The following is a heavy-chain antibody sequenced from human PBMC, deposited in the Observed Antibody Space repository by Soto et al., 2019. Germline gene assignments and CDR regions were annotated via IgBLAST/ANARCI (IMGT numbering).Heavy chain of an antibody. CDR2: INAGNGNT. V-gene: IGHV1-3*01. CDR1: GYTFTSYA. D-gene: IGHD3-22*01. J-gene: IGHJ4*02. Sequence: ASVKVSCKASGYTFTSYAMHWVRQAPGQRLEWMGWINAGNGNTKYSQKFQGRVTITRDTSASTAYMELSSLRSEDTAVYYCAREDMIVGVPDNFDYWGQGTLVTVSS. CDR3: AREDMIVGVPDNFDY.